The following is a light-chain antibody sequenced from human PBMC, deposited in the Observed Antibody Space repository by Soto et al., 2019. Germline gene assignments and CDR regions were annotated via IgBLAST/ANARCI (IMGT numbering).Light chain of an antibody. Sequence: IVRTQSPATMSVSPGGRATLSCRASQSVSSNLAWYQQKPGQAPRLLMYGASNRATGIPDRFSGSGSGTDFTLTISRLEPEDFAVYYCQQYGSSGTFGQGTKVE. CDR1: QSVSSN. J-gene: IGKJ1*01. V-gene: IGKV3-20*01. CDR3: QQYGSSGT. CDR2: GAS.